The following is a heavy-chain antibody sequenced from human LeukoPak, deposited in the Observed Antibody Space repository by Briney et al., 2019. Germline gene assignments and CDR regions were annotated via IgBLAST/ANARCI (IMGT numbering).Heavy chain of an antibody. CDR2: IYYSGST. CDR3: ARDTVPGYYGMDV. CDR1: GGSISSGGYY. J-gene: IGHJ6*02. Sequence: SETLSLTCTVSGGSISSGGYYWSWIRQHPGKGLEWIGYIYYSGSTYYNPSLKSRVTISVDTSKNQFSLKLSSVTAADTAVYYCARDTVPGYYGMDVWGQGTTVTVSS. D-gene: IGHD4-17*01. V-gene: IGHV4-31*03.